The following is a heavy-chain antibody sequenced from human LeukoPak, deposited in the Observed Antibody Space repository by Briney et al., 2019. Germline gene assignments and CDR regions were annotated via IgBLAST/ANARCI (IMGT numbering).Heavy chain of an antibody. CDR2: IKQDGSEQ. V-gene: IGHV3-7*01. CDR1: GFNFSSYW. J-gene: IGHJ4*02. CDR3: ARGLSYCSNGTCPFDY. Sequence: GGSLRLSCAPSGFNFSSYWMAWVRQAPGKGLEWVGNIKQDGSEQYYVDSLQGRFTISRDNAKNSLYLQMNSLRVEDTAVYYCARGLSYCSNGTCPFDYWGQGTLVTVSS. D-gene: IGHD2-8*01.